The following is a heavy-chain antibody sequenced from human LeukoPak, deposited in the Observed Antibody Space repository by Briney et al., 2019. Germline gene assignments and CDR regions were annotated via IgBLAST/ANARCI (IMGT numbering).Heavy chain of an antibody. Sequence: ASVKVSCKASGYTFTGYYMHWVRQAPGQGLEWMGWINPNSGGTNYAQKFQGRVTITTDESTSTAYMELSSLRSEDTAVYYCASGHFWSGYYDAFDIWGQGTMVTVSS. J-gene: IGHJ3*02. V-gene: IGHV1-2*02. D-gene: IGHD3-3*02. CDR2: INPNSGGT. CDR1: GYTFTGYY. CDR3: ASGHFWSGYYDAFDI.